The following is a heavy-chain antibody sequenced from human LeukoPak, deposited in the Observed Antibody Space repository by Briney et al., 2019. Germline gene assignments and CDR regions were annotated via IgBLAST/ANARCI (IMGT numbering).Heavy chain of an antibody. Sequence: SETLSLTCAVYGGSFSGYYWSWIRQPPGKGLEWIGEINHSGSTNYNPSLESRVTISVDTSKNQFSLKLSSVTAEDTAVYYCARDLIVGSSISYYFDYWGQGTLVTVSS. CDR1: GGSFSGYY. D-gene: IGHD1-26*01. J-gene: IGHJ4*02. V-gene: IGHV4-34*01. CDR2: INHSGST. CDR3: ARDLIVGSSISYYFDY.